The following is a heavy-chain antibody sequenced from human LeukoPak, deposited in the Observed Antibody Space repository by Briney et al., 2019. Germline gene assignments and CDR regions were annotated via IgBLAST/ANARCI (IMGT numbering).Heavy chain of an antibody. J-gene: IGHJ4*02. CDR3: ARVDCSSTSCYEFDY. CDR1: GFTFSDYY. Sequence: GGSLRLSCAASGFTFSDYYMSWLRQAPGKGLEWVSYIRSSGSTIYYADSVKGRFTISRDNDKKSLYLQMNSLRAEDTAVYYCARVDCSSTSCYEFDYWGQGTLVTVSS. D-gene: IGHD2-2*01. V-gene: IGHV3-11*04. CDR2: IRSSGSTI.